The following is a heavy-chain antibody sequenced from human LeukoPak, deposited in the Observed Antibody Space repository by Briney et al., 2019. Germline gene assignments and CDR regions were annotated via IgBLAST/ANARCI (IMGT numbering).Heavy chain of an antibody. CDR3: ATTPQRGYSYGWGTDAFDI. D-gene: IGHD5-18*01. V-gene: IGHV3-7*03. Sequence: GGSLRLSCTTSGFLFSSYWMSWVRQAPGKVLEWVANIGPDGSDKQYVDSMKGRFTISRDNAQNSVYLHMNSLTAEDTAVYYCATTPQRGYSYGWGTDAFDIWGQGTMVTVSS. CDR1: GFLFSSYW. CDR2: IGPDGSDK. J-gene: IGHJ3*02.